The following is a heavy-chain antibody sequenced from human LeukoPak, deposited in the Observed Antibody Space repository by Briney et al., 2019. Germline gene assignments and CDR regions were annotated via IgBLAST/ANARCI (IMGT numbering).Heavy chain of an antibody. J-gene: IGHJ5*02. CDR2: IYYSGST. Sequence: SETLSLTCTVSGGSISSYYWSWIRQPPGKGLEWIGYIYYSGSTNYNPSLTSRVTITVDTSKNQFSLTLSSMTAAAPAVYYCARADYCSGGSCYPSPGWFDPWGQGTLVTVSS. CDR1: GGSISSYY. D-gene: IGHD2-15*01. V-gene: IGHV4-59*01. CDR3: ARADYCSGGSCYPSPGWFDP.